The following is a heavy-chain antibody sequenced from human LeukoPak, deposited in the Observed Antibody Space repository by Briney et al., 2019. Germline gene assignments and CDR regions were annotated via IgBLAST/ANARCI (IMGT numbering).Heavy chain of an antibody. CDR3: ARFSPYYYDSSGPTN. Sequence: ASVKVSCKASGYTFTSYDINWVRQATGQGLEWMGWMNPNSGNTGYAQKFQGRVTMTRNTSISAAYMELSSLRSEDTAVYYCARFSPYYYDSSGPTNWGQGTRVTVSS. D-gene: IGHD3-22*01. V-gene: IGHV1-8*01. CDR1: GYTFTSYD. CDR2: MNPNSGNT. J-gene: IGHJ4*02.